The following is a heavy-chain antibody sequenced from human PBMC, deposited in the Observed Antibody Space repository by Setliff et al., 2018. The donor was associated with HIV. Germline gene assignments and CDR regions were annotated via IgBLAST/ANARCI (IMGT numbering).Heavy chain of an antibody. CDR1: GYTFTDYY. J-gene: IGHJ3*02. Sequence: ASVTVSRKPSGYTFTDYYMHWVQQAPGKGLEWMGHVDPENGESIYAEKFQGRVTIRADRSVDTVYMEVSSLIYEDTCVNYCGTDHGGDYGNAFDIWGQGTMVTVSS. D-gene: IGHD4-17*01. CDR2: VDPENGES. CDR3: GTDHGGDYGNAFDI. V-gene: IGHV1-69-2*01.